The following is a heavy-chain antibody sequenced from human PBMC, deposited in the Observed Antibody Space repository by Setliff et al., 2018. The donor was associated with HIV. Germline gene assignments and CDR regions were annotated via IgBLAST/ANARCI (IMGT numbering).Heavy chain of an antibody. CDR3: TREAVAGDYYYYMDV. V-gene: IGHV3-74*01. D-gene: IGHD6-19*01. CDR2: IETDGSDT. J-gene: IGHJ6*03. CDR1: GFIFGSYW. Sequence: GGSLRLSCAASGFIFGSYWMHWVRQTPEKGLEWVARIETDGSDTSYADSVKGRFTISRDNTKKTLYLQMNSLRVEDTAVYYCTREAVAGDYYYYMDVWGKGTTVTVSS.